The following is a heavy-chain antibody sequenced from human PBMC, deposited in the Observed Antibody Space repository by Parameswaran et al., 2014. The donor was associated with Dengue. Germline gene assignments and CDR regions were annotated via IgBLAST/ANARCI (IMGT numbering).Heavy chain of an antibody. J-gene: IGHJ3*02. V-gene: IGHV3-48*03. Sequence: WIRQPPGKGLEWVSYISSSGSTIYYADSVKGRFTISRDNAKNSLYLQMNSLRAEDTAVYYCAREYNWNYEGAFDIWGQGTMVTVSS. CDR3: AREYNWNYEGAFDI. D-gene: IGHD1-7*01. CDR2: ISSSGSTI.